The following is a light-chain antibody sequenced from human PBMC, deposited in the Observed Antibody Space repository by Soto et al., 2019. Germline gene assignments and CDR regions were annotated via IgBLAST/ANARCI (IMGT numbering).Light chain of an antibody. CDR1: QNINNW. CDR2: DAS. Sequence: STLSASIGDRVTITCRASQNINNWIAWYQQKPGKAPKFLIYDASTLESGVPSRFSGSGSGTEFTLTISSLQPDDFATYYCQHYNSYSEAFGQGTKVDIK. CDR3: QHYNSYSEA. J-gene: IGKJ1*01. V-gene: IGKV1-5*01.